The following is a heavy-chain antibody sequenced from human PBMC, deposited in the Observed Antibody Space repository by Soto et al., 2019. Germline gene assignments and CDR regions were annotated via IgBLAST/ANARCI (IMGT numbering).Heavy chain of an antibody. Sequence: GGSLRLSCAASGFTFSSYAMSWVRQAPGKGLEWVSAISGSGGSTYYADSVKGRFTISRDNSKNTLYLQMNSLRAEDTAVYYCTKYIVGATLYYFDYWGQGTLVTVSS. V-gene: IGHV3-23*01. CDR2: ISGSGGST. CDR1: GFTFSSYA. CDR3: TKYIVGATLYYFDY. J-gene: IGHJ4*02. D-gene: IGHD1-26*01.